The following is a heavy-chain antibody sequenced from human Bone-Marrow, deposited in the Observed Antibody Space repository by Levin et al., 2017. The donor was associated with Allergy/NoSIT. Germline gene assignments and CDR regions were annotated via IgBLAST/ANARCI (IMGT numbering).Heavy chain of an antibody. V-gene: IGHV4-59*08. CDR3: ARRPTAVDTIGPMNWFDP. CDR1: GDSINTYY. CDR2: IYYSGST. Sequence: KASETLSLTCTVSGDSINTYYWNWMRQPPGKGLEWIGHIYYSGSTNYNPSLRSRVTISVDTSKIQFSLRLSSVTAADTAVYYCARRPTAVDTIGPMNWFDPWGQGILVTVAS. J-gene: IGHJ5*02. D-gene: IGHD6-13*01.